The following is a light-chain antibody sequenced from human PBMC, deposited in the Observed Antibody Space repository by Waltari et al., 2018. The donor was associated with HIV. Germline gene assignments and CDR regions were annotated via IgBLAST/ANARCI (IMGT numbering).Light chain of an antibody. CDR1: KLGDKY. Sequence: SYELTQPPSVSVSPGQTATITCPGAKLGDKYACWYQQKPGQSPGLVIYQDSRRPSGIPERFSGSNSGNTATLTISGTQAMDEADYYCQAWDSSTGVFGTGTKVTVL. CDR2: QDS. CDR3: QAWDSSTGV. V-gene: IGLV3-1*01. J-gene: IGLJ1*01.